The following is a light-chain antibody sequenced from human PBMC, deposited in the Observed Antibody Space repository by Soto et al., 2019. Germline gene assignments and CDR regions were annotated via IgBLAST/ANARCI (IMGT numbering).Light chain of an antibody. CDR1: QSLVDNDVNTY. Sequence: VVMTQSRLSLPVTLGQPASICCRSSQSLVDNDVNTYLNWFQQRPVQSPRRLIYKVSNRDSVVPDRFSGRGSGTDFTLKISRVEAKDIECYYCMQRKHWPPTFGPGPNVHI. J-gene: IGKJ3*01. CDR2: KVS. CDR3: MQRKHWPPT. V-gene: IGKV2-30*01.